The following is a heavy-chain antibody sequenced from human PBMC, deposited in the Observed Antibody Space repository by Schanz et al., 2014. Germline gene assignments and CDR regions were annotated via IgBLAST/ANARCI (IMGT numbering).Heavy chain of an antibody. CDR2: INPSSGTT. CDR1: GYSFTDYA. CDR3: ARGGFFDSTSFDS. D-gene: IGHD2-2*01. J-gene: IGHJ4*02. V-gene: IGHV1-46*03. Sequence: QVQPVQSGVEVKRPGASVRVSCKASGYSFTDYAIHWVRQAPGQGLEWMGKINPSSGTTRIAQNFQGRLTVTRDTSTSTVNMELSSLRSEDTAVYYCARGGFFDSTSFDSWGQGTLASVAS.